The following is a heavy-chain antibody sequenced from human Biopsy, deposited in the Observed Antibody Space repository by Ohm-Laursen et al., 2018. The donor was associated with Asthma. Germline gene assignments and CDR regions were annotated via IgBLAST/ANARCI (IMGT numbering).Heavy chain of an antibody. D-gene: IGHD4-23*01. Sequence: SLRLSCAALRFTYEMHWVRQAPGKRLEWVAVISFDGSNEDYADSVKGRFTISRDNSKNTLFLEMNSLRPEGTAVYYCAKELFPGWELRWGPDSWGQGTLVTVSS. V-gene: IGHV3-30*18. CDR1: RFTYE. CDR2: ISFDGSNE. J-gene: IGHJ4*02. CDR3: AKELFPGWELRWGPDS.